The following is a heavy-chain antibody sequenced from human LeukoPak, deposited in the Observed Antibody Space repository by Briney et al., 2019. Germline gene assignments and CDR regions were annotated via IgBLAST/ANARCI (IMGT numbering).Heavy chain of an antibody. CDR2: IYYNGST. CDR3: ARQSRGVAVAGLDY. CDR1: GGSISSYY. D-gene: IGHD6-19*01. Sequence: SETLSLTCTVSGGSISSYYWSWIRQPPGKGLEWIGYIYYNGSTNYNPSLKSRVTISVDMFKNQFSLKLSSLTAADTAVYYCARQSRGVAVAGLDYWGQGTLVTVSS. V-gene: IGHV4-59*08. J-gene: IGHJ4*02.